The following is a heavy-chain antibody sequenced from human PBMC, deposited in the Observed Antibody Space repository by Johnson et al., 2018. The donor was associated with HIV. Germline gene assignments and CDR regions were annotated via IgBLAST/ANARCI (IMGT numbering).Heavy chain of an antibody. V-gene: IGHV3-30*03. CDR3: AREGITMIVVPTGAFDI. CDR2: ISYDGSNK. D-gene: IGHD3-22*01. J-gene: IGHJ3*02. Sequence: QMQLVESGGGVVQPGMSLRLSYADSGFTFSRENMHWVRQAPDKGLHWVAIISYDGSNKYYADSVKGRFTISRDNSKNTLYLQMNSLRAEDTALYYCAREGITMIVVPTGAFDIWGQGTMVTVSS. CDR1: GFTFSREN.